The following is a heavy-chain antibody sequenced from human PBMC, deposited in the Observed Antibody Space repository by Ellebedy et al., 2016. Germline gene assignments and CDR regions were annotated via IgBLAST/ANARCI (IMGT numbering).Heavy chain of an antibody. J-gene: IGHJ6*02. CDR3: ARDSPLSGMIYYYGMDV. V-gene: IGHV1-2*04. CDR2: INPNSGGT. Sequence: ASVKVSXKASGYTFTGYYMHWVRQAPGQGLEWMGWINPNSGGTNYAQKFQGWVTMTRDASISTAYMELSRLRSDDTAVYYCARDSPLSGMIYYYGMDVWGQGTTVTVSS. D-gene: IGHD3-16*01. CDR1: GYTFTGYY.